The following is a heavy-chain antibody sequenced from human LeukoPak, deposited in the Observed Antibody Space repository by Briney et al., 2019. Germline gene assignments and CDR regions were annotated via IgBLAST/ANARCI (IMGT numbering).Heavy chain of an antibody. CDR1: GFIFNSYD. D-gene: IGHD1-26*01. CDR3: ARGEWFDP. Sequence: GGSLRLSCAASGFIFNSYDMNWVRQAPGKGPEWLAYISTTGNIIYYADSVKGRFTISRDNAQNSLYLQMNSLRAEDMSVYYCARGEWFDPWGQGTLVTVSS. CDR2: ISTTGNII. J-gene: IGHJ5*02. V-gene: IGHV3-48*03.